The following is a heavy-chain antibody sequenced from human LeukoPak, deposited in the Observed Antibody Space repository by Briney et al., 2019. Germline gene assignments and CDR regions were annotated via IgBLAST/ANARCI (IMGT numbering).Heavy chain of an antibody. CDR1: GYTFTSYY. D-gene: IGHD6-13*01. Sequence: ASVKVSCKASGYTFTSYYMHWVRQAPGQGLEWMGWINPNSGGTNYAQKFQGRVTMTRDTSISTAYMELSRLRAEDTAVYYCARGKSSKQQVARLLDYWGQGTLVTVSS. V-gene: IGHV1-2*02. J-gene: IGHJ4*02. CDR2: INPNSGGT. CDR3: ARGKSSKQQVARLLDY.